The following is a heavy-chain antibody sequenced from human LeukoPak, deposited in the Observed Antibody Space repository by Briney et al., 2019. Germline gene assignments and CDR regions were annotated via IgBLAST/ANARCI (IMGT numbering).Heavy chain of an antibody. CDR3: ARVYSSGYCDY. V-gene: IGHV4-59*01. CDR2: ISYSGST. CDR1: GGSISSYY. J-gene: IGHJ4*02. Sequence: SETLSLTCTVSGGSISSYYWSWIRQPPGKGLEWIGYISYSGSTNYNPSLKSRVTISVDTCKNQFSLKLSSVTAADTAVYYCARVYSSGYCDYWGQGTLVTVSS. D-gene: IGHD6-19*01.